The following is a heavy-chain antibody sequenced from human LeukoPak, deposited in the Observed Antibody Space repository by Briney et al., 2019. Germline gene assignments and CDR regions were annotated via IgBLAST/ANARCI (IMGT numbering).Heavy chain of an antibody. CDR3: ARGFSPWSGYYSSYYFDY. CDR1: GGSFSGYY. J-gene: IGHJ4*02. Sequence: SETLSLTCAVYGGSFSGYYWSWIRQPPGKGLEWIGEINHSGSTNYNPPLKSRATISVDTSKNQFSLKLSSVTAADTAVYYCARGFSPWSGYYSSYYFDYWGQGTLVTVSS. D-gene: IGHD3-3*01. V-gene: IGHV4-34*01. CDR2: INHSGST.